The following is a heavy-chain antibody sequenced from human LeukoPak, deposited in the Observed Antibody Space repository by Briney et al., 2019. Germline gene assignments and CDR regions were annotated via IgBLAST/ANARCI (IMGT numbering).Heavy chain of an antibody. CDR1: GYTFTSYG. Sequence: ASVKVSCKASGYTFTSYGISWVRQAPGQGLEWMGWISAYNGNTNYAQKLQGRVTMTTDTSTSTAYMELRSLRSDDTAVYYCARDRNFPHPIPRPAFDIWGQGTMVTVSS. J-gene: IGHJ3*02. CDR2: ISAYNGNT. CDR3: ARDRNFPHPIPRPAFDI. V-gene: IGHV1-18*01. D-gene: IGHD2/OR15-2a*01.